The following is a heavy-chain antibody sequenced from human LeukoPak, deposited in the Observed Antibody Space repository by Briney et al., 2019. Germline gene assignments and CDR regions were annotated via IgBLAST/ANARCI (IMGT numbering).Heavy chain of an antibody. CDR3: VRGEFGLDY. Sequence: GGSLRLSCAASGFSFSSSWMTWVRQAPGKGLERVANINEDGSETYYVDSVKGRFTISRDNAKNSLYLQMNSLRAEDTAVYYCVRGEFGLDYWGQGTLVTVSS. V-gene: IGHV3-7*05. CDR1: GFSFSSSW. CDR2: INEDGSET. D-gene: IGHD3-10*01. J-gene: IGHJ4*02.